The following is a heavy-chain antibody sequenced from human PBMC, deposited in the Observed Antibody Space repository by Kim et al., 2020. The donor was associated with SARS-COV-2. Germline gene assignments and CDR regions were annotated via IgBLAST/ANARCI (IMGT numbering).Heavy chain of an antibody. CDR3: ATQGVNYYDSTDAFDI. CDR2: INHSGST. CDR1: GGSFSGYY. J-gene: IGHJ3*02. D-gene: IGHD3-22*01. Sequence: ETLSLTCAVYGGSFSGYYWSWIRQPPGKGLEWIGEINHSGSTNYNPSLKSRVTISVDTSKNQFSLKLSSVTAADTAVYYCATQGVNYYDSTDAFDIWGQ. V-gene: IGHV4-34*01.